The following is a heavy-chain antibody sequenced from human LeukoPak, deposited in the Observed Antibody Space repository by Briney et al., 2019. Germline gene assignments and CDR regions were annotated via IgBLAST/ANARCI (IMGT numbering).Heavy chain of an antibody. V-gene: IGHV4-31*03. D-gene: IGHD2-15*01. J-gene: IGHJ5*02. Sequence: SETLSLTCTVSGGSISSGGYYWSWIRQHPGKGLEWIGYIYYSGSTYYNPSPKSRVTISVDTSKNQFSLKLCSVTAADTAVYYCARRQRGYCSGGSCSWFDPWGQGTLVTVSS. CDR3: ARRQRGYCSGGSCSWFDP. CDR1: GGSISSGGYY. CDR2: IYYSGST.